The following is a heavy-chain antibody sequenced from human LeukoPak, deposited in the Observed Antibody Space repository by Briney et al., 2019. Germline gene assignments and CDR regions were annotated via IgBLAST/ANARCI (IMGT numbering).Heavy chain of an antibody. CDR1: GFTFSSYG. D-gene: IGHD1-26*01. V-gene: IGHV3-30*03. CDR3: ARDAGTHSAFDY. CDR2: ISYDGNNK. Sequence: PGGSLRLSCAASGFTFSSYGMHWVRQAPGKGLEWLALISYDGNNKYYADSVKGRFTVSRDNSKHTLYLQMNSLTAEDTAVYYCARDAGTHSAFDYWGQGALVTVSS. J-gene: IGHJ4*02.